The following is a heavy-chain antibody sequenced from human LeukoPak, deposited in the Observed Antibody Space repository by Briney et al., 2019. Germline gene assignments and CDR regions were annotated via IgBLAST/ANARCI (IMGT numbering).Heavy chain of an antibody. CDR3: ARERLGQGAFDI. CDR1: GGSISSYY. CDR2: IYYSGST. V-gene: IGHV4-59*01. Sequence: AETLSLTCAVSGGSISSYYWSWIRQPPGKGPEWIGYIYYSGSTNYNASLKSRVTISVDRSKNQFSLKLWSVTAADTALYYCARERLGQGAFDIWGQGTMVTVSS. J-gene: IGHJ3*02.